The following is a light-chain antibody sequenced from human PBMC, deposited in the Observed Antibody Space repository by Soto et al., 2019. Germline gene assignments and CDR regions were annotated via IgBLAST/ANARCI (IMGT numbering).Light chain of an antibody. CDR1: QSLSSSY. CDR3: QPYGSSPP. Sequence: EIVVTQSPGTLSLSPGERATLSCRASQSLSSSYLAWYQQKPGQPPRLLIYVASSRATGIPDRFSGSGSGTDFTLTISRLEPEDFAVYYCQPYGSSPPFGGGNKVEIK. V-gene: IGKV3-20*01. CDR2: VAS. J-gene: IGKJ4*01.